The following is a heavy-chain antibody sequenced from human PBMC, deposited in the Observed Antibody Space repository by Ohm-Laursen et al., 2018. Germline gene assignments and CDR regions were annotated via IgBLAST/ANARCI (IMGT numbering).Heavy chain of an antibody. CDR2: IYYSGST. CDR1: GGSISSSSYC. J-gene: IGHJ4*02. Sequence: SDTLSLTCSVSGGSISSSSYCWGWIRQPPGKGLEWIGNIYYSGSTYYNPSLRSRLTVSVDTSKNQFSLKLSSVTATDTAVYYCARSWSYGPDYWGQGTLVTVSS. V-gene: IGHV4-39*01. CDR3: ARSWSYGPDY. D-gene: IGHD5-18*01.